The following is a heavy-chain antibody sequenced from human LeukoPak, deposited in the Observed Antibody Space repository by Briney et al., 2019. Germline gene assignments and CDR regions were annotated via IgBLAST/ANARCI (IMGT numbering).Heavy chain of an antibody. CDR3: ARGGGITIFGVVITHSLFDP. CDR2: IYYSGST. J-gene: IGHJ5*02. V-gene: IGHV4-59*01. D-gene: IGHD3-3*01. CDR1: GGSISSYY. Sequence: PSETLSLTCTVSGGSISSYYWSWIRQPPGKGLEWIGYIYYSGSTNYNPSLKSRVTISVDTSKNQFSLKLSSVTAADTAVYYCARGGGITIFGVVITHSLFDPWGQGTLVTVSS.